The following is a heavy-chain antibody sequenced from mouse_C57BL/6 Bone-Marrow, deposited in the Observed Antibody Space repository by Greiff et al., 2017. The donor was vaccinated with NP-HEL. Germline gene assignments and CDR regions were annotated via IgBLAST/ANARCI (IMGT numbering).Heavy chain of an antibody. CDR2: ISDGGSYT. CDR1: GFTFSSYA. CDR3: AFLIYYGNYDYAMDY. V-gene: IGHV5-4*01. J-gene: IGHJ4*01. Sequence: EVHLVESGGGLVKPGGSLKLSCAASGFTFSSYAMSWVRQTPEKRLEWVATISDGGSYTYYPDNVKGRFTISRDNAKNNLYLQMSHLKSEDTAMYYCAFLIYYGNYDYAMDYWGQGTSVTVSS. D-gene: IGHD2-1*01.